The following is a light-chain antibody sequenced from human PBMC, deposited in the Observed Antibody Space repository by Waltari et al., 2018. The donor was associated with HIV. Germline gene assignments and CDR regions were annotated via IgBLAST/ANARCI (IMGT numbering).Light chain of an antibody. CDR1: KFKIGAGHC. Sequence: SLLTQPPSVSATPGQRIPIHCTGNKFKIGAGHCVSLYRQLPGTAPRLLILANSNRPSGVPDRISGAKSTAYASLAITGLQAEDEGYYYCQSSDIRLHGLWVFGGGTKVTVL. CDR3: QSSDIRLHGLWV. CDR2: ANS. V-gene: IGLV1-40*01. J-gene: IGLJ3*02.